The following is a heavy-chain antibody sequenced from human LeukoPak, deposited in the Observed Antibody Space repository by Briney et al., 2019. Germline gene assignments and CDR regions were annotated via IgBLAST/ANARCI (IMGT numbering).Heavy chain of an antibody. D-gene: IGHD3-3*01. CDR2: IFTSGRT. J-gene: IGHJ4*02. Sequence: SETLSLTCTVSGGSISSYYWSWIRQPPGKGLEWIGRIFTSGRTNYNSSLKSRVTISVDTSKNQFSLKLSSVTAADTAVYYCARHSTFFGVVIIKGRVRGPFDYWGQGTLVTVSS. CDR3: ARHSTFFGVVIIKGRVRGPFDY. V-gene: IGHV4-4*07. CDR1: GGSISSYY.